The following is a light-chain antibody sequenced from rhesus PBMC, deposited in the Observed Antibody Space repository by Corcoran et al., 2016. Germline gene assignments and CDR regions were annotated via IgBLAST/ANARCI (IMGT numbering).Light chain of an antibody. CDR1: SSDIGGYNY. J-gene: IGLJ1*01. Sequence: QAALTQPRSVSGSPGQAVTISCTGTSSDIGGYNYVSWYQQHPGTAPKLMIYEVSKRPSGVSDRFSGSKSDNTASLIISGLQAEDEADYYCCSYAGSYTFIFGAGTRLTVL. V-gene: IGLV2-32*01. CDR3: CSYAGSYTFI. CDR2: EVS.